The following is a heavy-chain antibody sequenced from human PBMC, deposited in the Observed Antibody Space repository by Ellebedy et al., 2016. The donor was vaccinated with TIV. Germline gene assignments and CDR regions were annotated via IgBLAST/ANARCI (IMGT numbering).Heavy chain of an antibody. CDR2: IYSGGST. V-gene: IGHV3-53*01. Sequence: GESLKISXAASGFTVSSNYMSWVRHAPGKGLEWVSVIYSGGSTYYADSVKGRFTITRDNTKNTLYLQMNSLRAEDTAVYYCARDQDWNDEPVSASYGMDVWGQGTTVTVSS. CDR1: GFTVSSNY. J-gene: IGHJ6*02. CDR3: ARDQDWNDEPVSASYGMDV. D-gene: IGHD1-1*01.